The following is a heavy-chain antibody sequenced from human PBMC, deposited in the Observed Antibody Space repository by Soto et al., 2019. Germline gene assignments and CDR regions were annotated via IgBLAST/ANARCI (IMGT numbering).Heavy chain of an antibody. V-gene: IGHV4-61*01. CDR1: GGSVSSGSYY. J-gene: IGHJ6*02. CDR3: ARVMGSTSKSAYYYGMDV. D-gene: IGHD1-26*01. Sequence: SETLSLTCTVSGGSVSSGSYYWSWIRQPPGKGLEWIGYIYYSGSTNYNPSLKSRVTISVDTSKNQFSLKLSSVTAADTAVYYCARVMGSTSKSAYYYGMDVWGQGTTVT. CDR2: IYYSGST.